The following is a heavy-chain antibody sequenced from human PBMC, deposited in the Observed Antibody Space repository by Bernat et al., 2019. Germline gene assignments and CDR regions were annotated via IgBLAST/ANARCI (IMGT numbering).Heavy chain of an antibody. CDR1: GFTVSSNY. V-gene: IGHV3-66*04. D-gene: IGHD3-9*01. CDR3: ARRLATDWGMDV. Sequence: EVQLVESGGTLVQPGGSLRLSCAASGFTVSSNYMSWVRQAPGKGLEWVSVIDSGGRTYYADSVKGRFTISRDNSKNTLYLQMSSLRAEDTAVYYCARRLATDWGMDVWGQGTTVTVSS. CDR2: IDSGGRT. J-gene: IGHJ6*02.